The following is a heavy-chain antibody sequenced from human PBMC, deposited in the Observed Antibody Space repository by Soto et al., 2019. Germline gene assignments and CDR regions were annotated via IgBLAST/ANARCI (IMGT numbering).Heavy chain of an antibody. J-gene: IGHJ3*02. CDR1: GYTFTGYY. CDR3: AREIGLGLVKGPERDAFDI. V-gene: IGHV1-2*04. Sequence: ASVKVSCKASGYTFTGYYMHWVRQAPGQGLEWMGWINPNSGDTNYAQKFQGWVTMTRDTSISTAYIELSRLRSDDTAVYYCAREIGLGLVKGPERDAFDIWGQGTMVTVSS. CDR2: INPNSGDT. D-gene: IGHD6-19*01.